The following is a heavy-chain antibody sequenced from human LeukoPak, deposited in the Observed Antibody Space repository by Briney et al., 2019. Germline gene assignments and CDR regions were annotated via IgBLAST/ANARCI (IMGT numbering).Heavy chain of an antibody. CDR2: IYYSGST. D-gene: IGHD5-18*01. J-gene: IGHJ6*03. V-gene: IGHV4-59*01. CDR1: GGSISSYY. CDR3: ARCGYGDMDV. Sequence: TSETLSLTCTVSGGSISSYYWSWIRQPPGKGLGWIGYIYYSGSTNYNPSLKSRVTISVDTSKNQFSLKLSSVTAADTAVYYCARCGYGDMDVWGKGTTVTVSS.